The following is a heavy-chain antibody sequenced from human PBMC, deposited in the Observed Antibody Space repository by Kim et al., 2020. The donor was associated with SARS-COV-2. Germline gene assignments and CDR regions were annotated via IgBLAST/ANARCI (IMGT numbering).Heavy chain of an antibody. CDR1: GYTFTSYG. V-gene: IGHV1-18*01. CDR2: ISAYNGNT. D-gene: IGHD3-9*01. Sequence: ASVKVSCKASGYTFTSYGISWVRQAPGQGLEWMGWISAYNGNTNYAQKLQGRVTMTTDTSTSTAYMELRSLRSDDTAVYYCARDSVLRYFDWLLTHDAFDIWGQGTMVTVSS. CDR3: ARDSVLRYFDWLLTHDAFDI. J-gene: IGHJ3*02.